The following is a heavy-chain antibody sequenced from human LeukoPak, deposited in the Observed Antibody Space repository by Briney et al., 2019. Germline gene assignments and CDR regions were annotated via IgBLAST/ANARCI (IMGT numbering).Heavy chain of an antibody. J-gene: IGHJ5*02. CDR2: INPSGGST. D-gene: IGHD3-22*01. CDR1: GYPFTSYF. CDR3: ARDYYDSSGYYP. Sequence: ASVKVSCKASGYPFTSYFMHWVRQAPGQGLEWMGMINPSGGSTSYTPKFQGRVTMPRDMSTSTVYMELSSLRSEDTAVYYCARDYYDSSGYYPWGQGTLVTVSS. V-gene: IGHV1-46*01.